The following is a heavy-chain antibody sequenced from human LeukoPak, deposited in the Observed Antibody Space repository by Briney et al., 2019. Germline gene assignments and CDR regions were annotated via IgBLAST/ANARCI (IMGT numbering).Heavy chain of an antibody. CDR1: GGSFSGYY. V-gene: IGHV4-34*01. D-gene: IGHD2-8*01. J-gene: IGHJ6*03. CDR2: INHSGST. Sequence: SETLSLTCAVYGGSFSGYYWSWIRQPPGKGLEWIGEINHSGSTNYNPSLKSLVTISVDTSKNQFSQKLSSVTAADTAVYYCARGRFGVTSYYYYYMDVWGKGTTVTVSS. CDR3: ARGRFGVTSYYYYYMDV.